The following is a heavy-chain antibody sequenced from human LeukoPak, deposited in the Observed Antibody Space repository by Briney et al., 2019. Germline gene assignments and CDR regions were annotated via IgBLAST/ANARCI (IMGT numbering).Heavy chain of an antibody. D-gene: IGHD2/OR15-2a*01. J-gene: IGHJ4*02. CDR2: IWYDGSNK. CDR3: AREGPRGNSQFDY. CDR1: GFTFSSYG. Sequence: GGSLRLSCAASGFTFSSYGMHWVRQAPGKGLEWVALIWYDGSNKYYADSVKGRLTTSRDNSKDTLYLQMNSLRAEDTAVYYCAREGPRGNSQFDYWGQGTLVTVSS. V-gene: IGHV3-33*01.